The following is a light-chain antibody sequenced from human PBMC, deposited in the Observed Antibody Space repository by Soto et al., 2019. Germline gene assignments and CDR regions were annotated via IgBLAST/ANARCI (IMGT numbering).Light chain of an antibody. Sequence: LSCWASPSVSNNLAWIQQKPGQTPRLLMYGASSRATGIPDRFSGSGSGTRFTLTISRLEPEDFAVYYCQQYGGSPFTFGPGTKVEI. V-gene: IGKV3-20*01. J-gene: IGKJ3*01. CDR2: GAS. CDR3: QQYGGSPFT. CDR1: PSVSNN.